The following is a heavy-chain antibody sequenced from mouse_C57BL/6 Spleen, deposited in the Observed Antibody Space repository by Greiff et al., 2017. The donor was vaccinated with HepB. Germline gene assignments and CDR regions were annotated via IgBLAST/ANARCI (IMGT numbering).Heavy chain of an antibody. CDR3: ARWRITTVVAPYFDY. CDR1: GYAFSSSW. Sequence: QVQLQQSGPELVKPGASVKISCKASGYAFSSSWMNWVKQRPGKGLEWIGRIYPGDGDTNYNGKFKGKATLTADKSSSTAYMQLSSLTSEDSAVYFCARWRITTVVAPYFDYWGQGTTLTVSS. J-gene: IGHJ2*01. CDR2: IYPGDGDT. D-gene: IGHD1-1*01. V-gene: IGHV1-82*01.